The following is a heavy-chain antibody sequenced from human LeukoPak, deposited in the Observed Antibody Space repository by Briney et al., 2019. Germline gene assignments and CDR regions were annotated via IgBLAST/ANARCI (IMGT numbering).Heavy chain of an antibody. Sequence: SETLSLTCTVSGGSISSGGYYWSWIRQHPGKGLEWIGYIYYSGSTYYNPSLKSRVTISVDTSKNQFSLKLSSVTAADTAVYYCARGNYEQVLTWGQGTLVAVSS. V-gene: IGHV4-31*03. CDR2: IYYSGST. J-gene: IGHJ5*02. CDR1: GGSISSGGYY. D-gene: IGHD1-7*01. CDR3: ARGNYEQVLT.